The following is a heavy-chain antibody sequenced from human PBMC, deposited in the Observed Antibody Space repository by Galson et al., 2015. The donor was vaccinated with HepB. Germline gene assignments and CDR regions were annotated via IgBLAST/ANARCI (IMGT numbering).Heavy chain of an antibody. CDR1: GFTFSTYS. Sequence: SLRLSCAASGFTFSTYSMNWVRQAPGKGLQWVSYITSSPSSTIFYADSVKGRFTVSRDNAKNSLYLHMNSLRADDTAVYYCARTVRWELLDGGAFDIWGQGTMVTVSS. CDR3: ARTVRWELLDGGAFDI. V-gene: IGHV3-48*01. J-gene: IGHJ3*02. CDR2: ITSSPSSTI. D-gene: IGHD1-26*01.